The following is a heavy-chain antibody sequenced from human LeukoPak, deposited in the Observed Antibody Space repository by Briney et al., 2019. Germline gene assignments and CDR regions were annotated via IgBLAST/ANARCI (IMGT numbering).Heavy chain of an antibody. D-gene: IGHD3-22*01. J-gene: IGHJ4*02. CDR3: ARGTYYDSSGYYS. V-gene: IGHV1-8*02. CDR2: MSPKSANT. CDR1: GYTFTSYD. Sequence: GASVKVSCKASGYTFTSYDINWVRQATGQGLEWMGWMSPKSANTGFAQKFQGRVTMTRDTSISTAYMELSRLRSDDTAVYYCARGTYYDSSGYYSWGQGTLVTVSS.